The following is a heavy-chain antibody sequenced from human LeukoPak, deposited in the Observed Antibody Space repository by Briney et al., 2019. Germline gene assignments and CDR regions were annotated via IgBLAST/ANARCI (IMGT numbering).Heavy chain of an antibody. V-gene: IGHV4-39*01. D-gene: IGHD6-6*01. CDR1: DGSITSSSYY. J-gene: IGHJ4*02. Sequence: SETLSLTCSVSDGSITSSSYYWGWIRQPPGKGLEWIGSVYYSGNTYYNPSFKSRVTISVDKSKNQFSLKLSSVTAADTAMYYCARSKYGSSFDYWGRGTLVTVSS. CDR2: VYYSGNT. CDR3: ARSKYGSSFDY.